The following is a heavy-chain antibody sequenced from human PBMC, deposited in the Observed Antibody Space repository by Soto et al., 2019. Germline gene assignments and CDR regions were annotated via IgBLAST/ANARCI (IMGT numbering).Heavy chain of an antibody. V-gene: IGHV1-69*13. J-gene: IGHJ5*02. Sequence: GASVKVSCKASGGTFSSYAISWVRQAPGQGLEWMGGIIPIFGTANYAQKFQGRVTITADESTSTAYMELSSLRSGDTAVYYCANEIVVVPAAISWFDPWGQGTLVTVSS. D-gene: IGHD2-2*02. CDR3: ANEIVVVPAAISWFDP. CDR1: GGTFSSYA. CDR2: IIPIFGTA.